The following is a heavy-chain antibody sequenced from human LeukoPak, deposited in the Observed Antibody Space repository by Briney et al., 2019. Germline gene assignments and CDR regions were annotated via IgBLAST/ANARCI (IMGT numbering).Heavy chain of an antibody. CDR1: GFTFSSYG. Sequence: PGGSLRLSCAASGFTFSSYGTHWVRQAPGKGLEWVAVISYDGSNKYYADSVKGRFTISRDNSKNTLYLQMNSLRAEDTAVYYCARVRAEYGDYPDYWGQGTLVTVSS. CDR2: ISYDGSNK. V-gene: IGHV3-30*03. J-gene: IGHJ4*02. CDR3: ARVRAEYGDYPDY. D-gene: IGHD4-17*01.